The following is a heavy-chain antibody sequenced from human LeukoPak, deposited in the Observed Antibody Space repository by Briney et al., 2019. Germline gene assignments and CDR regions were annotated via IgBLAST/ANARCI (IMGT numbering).Heavy chain of an antibody. CDR3: AREGGRGYSYGYLGYFDY. D-gene: IGHD5-18*01. Sequence: PSETLSLTCAVYGGSFSGYYWSWIRQPPGKGLEWIGEINHSGSTNYNPSLESRVTISVDTSKNQFSLKLSSVTAADTAVYYCAREGGRGYSYGYLGYFDYWGQGTLVTVSS. V-gene: IGHV4-34*01. CDR2: INHSGST. CDR1: GGSFSGYY. J-gene: IGHJ4*02.